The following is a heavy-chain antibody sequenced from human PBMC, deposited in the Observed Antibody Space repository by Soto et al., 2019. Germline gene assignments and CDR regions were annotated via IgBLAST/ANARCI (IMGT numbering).Heavy chain of an antibody. CDR3: ARPYSGGPNDPFDV. CDR2: IYPGDSHA. V-gene: IGHV5-51*01. J-gene: IGHJ3*01. D-gene: IGHD1-26*01. Sequence: PGESLKISCKGSGYSFTNYWVGWVRQMPGKGLEWMGIIYPGDSHAIYSPSFQGQVTMSADKSISTAYLQWSSLKASDTAMYYCARPYSGGPNDPFDVWGQGTMVTVSS. CDR1: GYSFTNYW.